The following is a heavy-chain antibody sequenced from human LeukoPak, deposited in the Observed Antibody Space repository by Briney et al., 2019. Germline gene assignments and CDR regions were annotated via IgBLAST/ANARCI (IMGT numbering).Heavy chain of an antibody. D-gene: IGHD2-21*02. CDR1: GGSFSGYY. CDR2: INHSGST. Sequence: SETLSLTCAVYGGSFSGYYWSWIRQPPGNGLEWIGEINHSGSTNYNPSLKSRVTISVDTSKNQFSLKLSSVTAADTAVYYCARGGVTLTYWGQGTLVTVSS. CDR3: ARGGVTLTY. V-gene: IGHV4-34*01. J-gene: IGHJ4*02.